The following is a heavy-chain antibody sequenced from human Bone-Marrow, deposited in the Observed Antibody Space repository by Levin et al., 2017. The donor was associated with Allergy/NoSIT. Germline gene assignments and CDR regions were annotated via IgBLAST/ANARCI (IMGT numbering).Heavy chain of an antibody. V-gene: IGHV4-4*02. CDR1: GGSVSDNNW. J-gene: IGHJ3*02. CDR2: IHHSGSF. Sequence: SETLSLTCAVSGGSVSDNNWWSWVRQAPGKGLEWIGEIHHSGSFDYNGSLKSRVTILVDKAKNQLTLELSSVTAADTAVYYCARDRSGHRECGYYAFGIWGQGTLVTVSS. D-gene: IGHD6-13*01. CDR3: ARDRSGHRECGYYAFGI.